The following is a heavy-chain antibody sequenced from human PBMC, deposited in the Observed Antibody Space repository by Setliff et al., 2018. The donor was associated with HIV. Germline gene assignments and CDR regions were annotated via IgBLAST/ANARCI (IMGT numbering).Heavy chain of an antibody. Sequence: ASVKVSCKASGYTFTDYYIHWVRQAPGQGLEWMGWINSASGGTNYAQNFQGRVTVTRDTSINTAYVELNSLKSDDTAVYYCAGEAWTSYRSSSGYYYYYMDVWGKGTTVTVSS. CDR3: AGEAWTSYRSSSGYYYYYMDV. D-gene: IGHD6-6*01. CDR1: GYTFTDYY. J-gene: IGHJ6*03. V-gene: IGHV1-2*02. CDR2: INSASGGT.